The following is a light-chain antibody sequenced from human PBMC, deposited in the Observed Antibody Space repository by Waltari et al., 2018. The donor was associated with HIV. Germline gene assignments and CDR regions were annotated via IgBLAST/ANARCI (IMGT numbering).Light chain of an antibody. V-gene: IGKV1-33*01. Sequence: DIQMTQSPSSLSASVGDRVTITCQASQDISSYLNWYQPKPGKAPKLLIYAASDLETGVPSRFSGSGSGTDFTFTISSLQPADIATYYCQQYDNVPVTFGPGTKVEIK. CDR2: AAS. CDR3: QQYDNVPVT. J-gene: IGKJ3*01. CDR1: QDISSY.